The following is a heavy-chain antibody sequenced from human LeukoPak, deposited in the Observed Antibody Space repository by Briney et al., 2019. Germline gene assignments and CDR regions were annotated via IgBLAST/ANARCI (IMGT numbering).Heavy chain of an antibody. D-gene: IGHD3-22*01. V-gene: IGHV3-9*01. Sequence: GGSLRLSCAASGFTFDDYAMPWVRQAPGKGLEWVSGISWNSGSIGYADSVKGRFTISRDNAKNSLYLQMNSLRAEDTALYYCAKDSASWYYYDSSGLGAGAFDIWGQGTMVTVSS. CDR1: GFTFDDYA. CDR3: AKDSASWYYYDSSGLGAGAFDI. J-gene: IGHJ3*02. CDR2: ISWNSGSI.